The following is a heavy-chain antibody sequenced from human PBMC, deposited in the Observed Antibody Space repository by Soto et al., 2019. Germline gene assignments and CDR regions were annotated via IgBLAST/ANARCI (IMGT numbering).Heavy chain of an antibody. CDR3: ARDNDRLQLGGNYYYIMDV. Sequence: QVQLVQSGAEVKKPGSSVKVSWKASGGTFSSYAISWVRQAPGQGLEWMGGIMPIFRTPDYARKFQGRVTITADESTSTAYMELSSLRSDDTGVYYCARDNDRLQLGGNYYYIMDVWGQGTTVTVSS. CDR2: IMPIFRTP. V-gene: IGHV1-69*12. D-gene: IGHD5-12*01. CDR1: GGTFSSYA. J-gene: IGHJ6*02.